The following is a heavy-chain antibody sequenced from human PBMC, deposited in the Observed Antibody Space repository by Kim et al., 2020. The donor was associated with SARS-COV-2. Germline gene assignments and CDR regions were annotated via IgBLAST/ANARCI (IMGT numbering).Heavy chain of an antibody. D-gene: IGHD3-10*01. V-gene: IGHV3-53*01. CDR1: GFTVSSNY. CDR3: SRDSIRGDDY. Sequence: GGSLRLSCAASGFTVSSNYMSWVRQAPGKGLEWVSVIYSGGSTYYSDSAKGRFTTSSDNSKNTLYLQMNSLLAADTAAYYCSRDSIRGDDYWGQGTLVTV. J-gene: IGHJ4*02. CDR2: IYSGGST.